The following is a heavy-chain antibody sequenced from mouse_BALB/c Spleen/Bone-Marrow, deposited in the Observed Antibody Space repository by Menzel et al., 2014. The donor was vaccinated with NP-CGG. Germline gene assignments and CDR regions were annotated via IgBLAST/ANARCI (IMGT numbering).Heavy chain of an antibody. J-gene: IGHJ2*01. CDR3: ATYSYGYYFDS. Sequence: VQLQQPGAELVKPGASVKLSCTASGFNIKDTYMHWVKQRPEQGLEWIGRIDPANGNTKYDPKFQGKATITADTSSNTAYLQLSSLTSEDTAVYYCATYSYGYYFDSRGQGTTPTVSS. D-gene: IGHD1-2*01. V-gene: IGHV14-3*02. CDR1: GFNIKDTY. CDR2: IDPANGNT.